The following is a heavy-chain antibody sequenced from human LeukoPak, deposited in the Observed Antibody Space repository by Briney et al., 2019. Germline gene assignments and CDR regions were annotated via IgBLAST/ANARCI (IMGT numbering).Heavy chain of an antibody. D-gene: IGHD2-2*02. J-gene: IGHJ4*02. V-gene: IGHV4-38-2*01. Sequence: PSETLSLTCAVSGYSISSGYYWGWIRQPPGKGLEWIGSIYHSGSTYYNPSLKSRFTISVDTSKNQFSLKLSSVTAADTAVYYCARQGYCSSTSCYKGGGSYFDYWGQGTLVTVSS. CDR1: GYSISSGYY. CDR2: IYHSGST. CDR3: ARQGYCSSTSCYKGGGSYFDY.